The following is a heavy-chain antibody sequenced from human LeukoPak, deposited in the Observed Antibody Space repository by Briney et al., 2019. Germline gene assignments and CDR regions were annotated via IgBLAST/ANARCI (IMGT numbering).Heavy chain of an antibody. J-gene: IGHJ4*02. D-gene: IGHD3-22*01. V-gene: IGHV1-18*01. CDR1: GYTFTSYD. Sequence: ASVKVSCKASGYTFTSYDIIWLRQAPGQGLEWMGRISAYNGNTNYAQKLQGRVTMTTDTSTRTAYMELRSLRSDDTAVYFCAREYYDYYEGFDYWGQGTLVTVSS. CDR3: AREYYDYYEGFDY. CDR2: ISAYNGNT.